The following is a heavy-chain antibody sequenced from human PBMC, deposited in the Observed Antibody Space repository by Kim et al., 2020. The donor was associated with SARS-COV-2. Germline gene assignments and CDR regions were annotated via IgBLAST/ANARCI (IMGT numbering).Heavy chain of an antibody. CDR3: ARDPQYSSSWELSYYYYGMDV. D-gene: IGHD6-13*01. CDR2: IIPIFGTA. J-gene: IGHJ6*02. CDR1: GGTFSSYA. Sequence: SVKVSCKASGGTFSSYAISWVRQAPGQGLEWMGGIIPIFGTANYAQKFQGRVTITADESTSTAYMELSSLRSEDTAVYYCARDPQYSSSWELSYYYYGMDVWGQGTTVTVSS. V-gene: IGHV1-69*13.